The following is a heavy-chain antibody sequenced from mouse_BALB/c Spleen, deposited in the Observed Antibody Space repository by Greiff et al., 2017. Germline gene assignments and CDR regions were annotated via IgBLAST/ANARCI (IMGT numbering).Heavy chain of an antibody. V-gene: IGHV1S16*01. Sequence: QVHVKQSGAELVKPGASVKLSCKASGYTFTSYYMYWVKQRPGQGLEWIGEINPSNGGTNFNEKFKSKATLTVDKSSSTAYMQLSSLTSEDSAVYYCTTTATGAMDYWGQGTSVTVSS. CDR2: INPSNGGT. CDR3: TTTATGAMDY. D-gene: IGHD3-3*01. CDR1: GYTFTSYY. J-gene: IGHJ4*01.